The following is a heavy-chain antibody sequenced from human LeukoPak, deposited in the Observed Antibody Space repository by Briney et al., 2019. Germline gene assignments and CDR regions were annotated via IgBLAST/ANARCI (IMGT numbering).Heavy chain of an antibody. V-gene: IGHV5-51*01. Sequence: GESLKSSSKGFGYSFTSYWFGWLRQMPGKALEWLGIIYPGDSDTRYSPSFQGQVTISADKSISTAYLQWSSLKASDTAMYYCATCARGYDILTGYSNDAFDIWGQGTMVTVSS. CDR3: ATCARGYDILTGYSNDAFDI. J-gene: IGHJ3*02. CDR1: GYSFTSYW. CDR2: IYPGDSDT. D-gene: IGHD3-9*01.